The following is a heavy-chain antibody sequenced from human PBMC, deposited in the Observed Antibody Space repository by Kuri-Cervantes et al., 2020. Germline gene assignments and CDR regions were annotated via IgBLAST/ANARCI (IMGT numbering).Heavy chain of an antibody. D-gene: IGHD6-13*01. V-gene: IGHV4-59*01. CDR3: ARGGRYSSSWYADY. CDR1: GVSISNYD. J-gene: IGHJ4*02. CDR2: ISHRGSA. Sequence: GSLRLSCTVSGVSISNYDWSWIRQPPGKGLEWIGYISHRGSANYNPSLKSRVTISVDTSKNQFSLNLNSVTAADTAVYYCARGGRYSSSWYADYWGQGTLVTVSS.